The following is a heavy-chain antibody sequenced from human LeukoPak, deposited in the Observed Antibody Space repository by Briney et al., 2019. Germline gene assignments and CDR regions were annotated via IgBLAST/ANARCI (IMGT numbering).Heavy chain of an antibody. D-gene: IGHD1-26*01. Sequence: SETLSLTCAVYGGSFGGYYWSWIRQPPGKGLGWIGEINHSGSTNYNPSLKSRVTISVDTSKNQSSLKLSSVTAADTAVYYCARLREGFDYWGQGTLVTVSS. J-gene: IGHJ4*02. V-gene: IGHV4-34*01. CDR1: GGSFGGYY. CDR2: INHSGST. CDR3: ARLREGFDY.